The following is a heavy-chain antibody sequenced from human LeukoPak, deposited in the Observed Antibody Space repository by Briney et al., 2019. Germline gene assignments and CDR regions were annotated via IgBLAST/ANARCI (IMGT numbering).Heavy chain of an antibody. J-gene: IGHJ6*03. CDR2: IYPGDSDT. D-gene: IGHD5-18*01. V-gene: IGHV5-51*01. CDR3: ARVDTAMGCYYYYMDV. Sequence: GESLKISCKGSGYSFTSYWISWVRQMPGKGLEWMGIIYPGDSDTRYSPSFQGQVTISADKSISTAYLQWSSLKASDTAMYYCARVDTAMGCYYYYMDVWGKGTTVTISS. CDR1: GYSFTSYW.